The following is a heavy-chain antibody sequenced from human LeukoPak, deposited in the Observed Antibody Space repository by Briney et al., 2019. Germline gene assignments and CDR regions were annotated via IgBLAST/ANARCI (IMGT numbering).Heavy chain of an antibody. CDR1: GGSISSYY. CDR2: IYTSGST. D-gene: IGHD2-2*01. J-gene: IGHJ6*03. Sequence: SETLSLTCTVSGGSISSYYWSWIRQPAGKGLEWIGRIYTSGSTNYNPSLKSRVTMSVDTSKNQFSLRLSSVTAADTAVYYRARSVVVPAAYYYYMDVWGKGTTVTVSS. CDR3: ARSVVVPAAYYYYMDV. V-gene: IGHV4-4*07.